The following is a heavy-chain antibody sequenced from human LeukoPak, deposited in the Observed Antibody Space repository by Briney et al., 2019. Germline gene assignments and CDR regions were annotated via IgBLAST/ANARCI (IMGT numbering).Heavy chain of an antibody. V-gene: IGHV4-4*07. CDR3: AREGTLLWFGELTTGFDY. CDR2: IYTSGST. CDR1: GGSISSYY. D-gene: IGHD3-10*01. J-gene: IGHJ3*01. Sequence: SETLSLTCTVSGGSISSYYWSWIRQPAGKGLEWIGRIYTSGSTNYNPSLKSRVTMSVDTSKNQFSLKLSSVTAADTAVYYCAREGTLLWFGELTTGFDYWGQGTMVTVSS.